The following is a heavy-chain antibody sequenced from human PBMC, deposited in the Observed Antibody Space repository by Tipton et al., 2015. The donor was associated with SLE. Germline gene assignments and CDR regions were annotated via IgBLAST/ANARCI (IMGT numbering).Heavy chain of an antibody. Sequence: TLSLTCTVTGGSISSSSYYWGWIRQPPGKGLEWIGSIYYSGSTYYNPSLKSRVTISVDTSKNQFSLKLSSVTAADTAVYYCARDTHYYGSVIGGWFDPWGQGTLVTVSS. D-gene: IGHD3-10*01. CDR3: ARDTHYYGSVIGGWFDP. CDR2: IYYSGST. J-gene: IGHJ5*02. CDR1: GGSISSSSYY. V-gene: IGHV4-39*07.